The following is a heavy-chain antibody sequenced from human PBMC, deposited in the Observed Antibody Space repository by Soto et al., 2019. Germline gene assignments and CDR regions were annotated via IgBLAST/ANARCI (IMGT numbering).Heavy chain of an antibody. V-gene: IGHV2-5*02. Sequence: QITLKESGPTLVKPTQTLTLTCTFSGFSLSAGGVGVGWIRQPPGEALEWLALISWAADKPYSPSLQSRLSIAKDTSKSQVVLTMTKMDPVDTATYYCAYRSDYGDYHFQHWGQGTLVTVSS. D-gene: IGHD4-17*01. CDR3: AYRSDYGDYHFQH. CDR1: GFSLSAGGVG. J-gene: IGHJ1*01. CDR2: ISWAADK.